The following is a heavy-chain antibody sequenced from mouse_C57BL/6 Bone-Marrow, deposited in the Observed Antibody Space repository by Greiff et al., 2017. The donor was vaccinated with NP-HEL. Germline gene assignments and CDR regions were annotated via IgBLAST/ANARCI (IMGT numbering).Heavy chain of an antibody. CDR2: IHPNSGST. J-gene: IGHJ3*01. Sequence: QVQLQQSGAELVKPGASVKLSCKASGYTFTSYWMHWVKQRPGQGLEWIGMIHPNSGSTNYNEKFKSKATLTVDKSSSTAYMQLSSLTSEDSAVYYCARPQIYYDYGEGLAYWGQGTLVTVSA. V-gene: IGHV1-64*01. D-gene: IGHD2-4*01. CDR1: GYTFTSYW. CDR3: ARPQIYYDYGEGLAY.